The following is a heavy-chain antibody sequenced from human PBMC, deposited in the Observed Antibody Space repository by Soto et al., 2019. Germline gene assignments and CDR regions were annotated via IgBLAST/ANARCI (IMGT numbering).Heavy chain of an antibody. CDR2: IYNRGNT. V-gene: IGHV4-39*01. CDR3: ARLEGLATISYYFDF. D-gene: IGHD3-9*01. CDR1: GDSINSDKYY. J-gene: IGHJ4*02. Sequence: SETLSLTCSVSGDSINSDKYYWGWIRQPPGKGLEWIGSIYNRGNTYYNPSLQTRVTISLDKSKSQISLKLNYVTAADTDVYFCARLEGLATISYYFDFWGQGALVTVSS.